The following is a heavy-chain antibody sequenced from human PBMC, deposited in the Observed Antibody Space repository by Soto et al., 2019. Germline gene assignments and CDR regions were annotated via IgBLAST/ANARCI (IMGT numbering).Heavy chain of an antibody. V-gene: IGHV3-30*03. CDR1: GFTFSSYG. D-gene: IGHD3-10*01. CDR2: ISYDGSNK. Sequence: QVQLVESGGGVVQPGRSLRLSCAASGFTFSSYGMHWVRQAPGKGLEWVAVISYDGSNKYYADSVKGRFTISRDNSKNALYLQINSLRAEDTAVYYGATWCGAFEYWGQGTLVTVSS. J-gene: IGHJ4*02. CDR3: ATWCGAFEY.